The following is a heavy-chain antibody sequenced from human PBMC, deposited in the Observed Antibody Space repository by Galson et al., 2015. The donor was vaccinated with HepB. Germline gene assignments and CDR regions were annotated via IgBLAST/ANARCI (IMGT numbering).Heavy chain of an antibody. J-gene: IGHJ3*02. CDR2: IIPIFGTA. V-gene: IGHV1-69*13. CDR1: GCTFSSYA. CDR3: ARDRGIQLWSTFDI. D-gene: IGHD5-18*01. Sequence: SVKVSCKASGCTFSSYAISWVRQAPGQGLEWMGGIIPIFGTANYAQKFQGRVTITADESTSTAYMELSSLRSEDTAVYYCARDRGIQLWSTFDIWGQGTMVTVSS.